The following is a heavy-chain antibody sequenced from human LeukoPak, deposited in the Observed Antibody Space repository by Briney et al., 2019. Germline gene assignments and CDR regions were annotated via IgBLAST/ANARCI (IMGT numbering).Heavy chain of an antibody. V-gene: IGHV4-31*03. D-gene: IGHD5-24*01. CDR2: IYSSGNT. J-gene: IGHJ5*02. CDR3: ARDRDGYNSIDP. Sequence: SETLSLTCTVSGGSISSGGYYWSWIRQYPGKGLEWIGYIYSSGNTYCNPSLKSRLIISVDTSKNQFSLKLSSVTAADTAVYYCARDRDGYNSIDPWGQGTLVTVSS. CDR1: GGSISSGGYY.